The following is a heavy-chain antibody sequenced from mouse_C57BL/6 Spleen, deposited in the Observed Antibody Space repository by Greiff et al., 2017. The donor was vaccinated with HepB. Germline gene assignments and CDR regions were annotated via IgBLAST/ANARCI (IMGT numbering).Heavy chain of an antibody. D-gene: IGHD2-4*01. V-gene: IGHV2-5*01. Sequence: VQLQQSGPGLVQPSQSLSITCTVSGFSLTSYGVHWVRQSPGKGLEWLGVIWRGGSTDYNASFMSRLSITQDNSKSQVFFKLNSLLADDTAIYYCATSMIKSAMDYWGQRTSVTVSS. J-gene: IGHJ4*01. CDR1: GFSLTSYG. CDR3: ATSMIKSAMDY. CDR2: IWRGGST.